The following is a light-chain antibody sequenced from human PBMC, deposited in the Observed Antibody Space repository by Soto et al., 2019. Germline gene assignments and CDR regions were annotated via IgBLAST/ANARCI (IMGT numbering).Light chain of an antibody. CDR2: NAS. V-gene: IGKV1-5*03. Sequence: DIQMTQSPSTLSASVGDRVTITCRASQNINSWLAWYQQKPGKAPTLLIYNASRLQSGVPSSFSGTESGTEFTLTISSLQPDDFATYYCQQFDSYPYTFGQGTNLEI. J-gene: IGKJ2*01. CDR3: QQFDSYPYT. CDR1: QNINSW.